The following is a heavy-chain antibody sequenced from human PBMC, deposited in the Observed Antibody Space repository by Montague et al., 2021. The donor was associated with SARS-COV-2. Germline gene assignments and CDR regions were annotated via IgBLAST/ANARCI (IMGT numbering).Heavy chain of an antibody. V-gene: IGHV4-59*01. Sequence: SETLSLTCTVSGGSISSYYWSWIRQPPGKGLEWIGYIYYSGSTNYNPSLKSRVAISVDTSKNQFSLKLSSVTAADTAVYYCARGLSRYSSGKTPFLNSEMDVWGQGTTVTVSS. CDR1: GGSISSYY. CDR3: ARGLSRYSSGKTPFLNSEMDV. J-gene: IGHJ6*02. CDR2: IYYSGST. D-gene: IGHD6-19*01.